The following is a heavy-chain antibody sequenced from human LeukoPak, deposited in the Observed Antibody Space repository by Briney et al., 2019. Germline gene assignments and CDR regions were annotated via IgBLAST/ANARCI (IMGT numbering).Heavy chain of an antibody. CDR1: GFTFSSYA. J-gene: IGHJ4*02. Sequence: PGRSLRLSCAASGFTFSSYAMHWVRQAPGKGLEWVAVISYDGSNKYYADSVKGRFTISRDNSKNTLYLQMSSLRAEDTAVYYCAREGRQWLVLDYWGQGTLVTVSS. CDR2: ISYDGSNK. V-gene: IGHV3-30*04. D-gene: IGHD6-19*01. CDR3: AREGRQWLVLDY.